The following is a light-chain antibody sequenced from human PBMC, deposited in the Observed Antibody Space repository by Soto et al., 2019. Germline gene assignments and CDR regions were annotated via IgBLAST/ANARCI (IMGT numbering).Light chain of an antibody. V-gene: IGLV2-14*01. CDR2: EVS. Sequence: QSVLTQPASVSGSPGQSITISCTGTSSDVGGYNYVSWYQQHPGKAPKLMIYEVSNRPSGVSNRFSGSKSGSTASLTVSGLQAEDEADYYCSSYTSTSTRVFGGGTKLTVL. CDR1: SSDVGGYNY. CDR3: SSYTSTSTRV. J-gene: IGLJ3*02.